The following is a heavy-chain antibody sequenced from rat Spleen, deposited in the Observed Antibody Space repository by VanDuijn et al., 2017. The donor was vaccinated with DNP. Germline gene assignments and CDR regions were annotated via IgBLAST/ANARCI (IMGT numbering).Heavy chain of an antibody. Sequence: EVQLQESGPGLVKPSQSLSLTCSVTGYSITSNYWGWIRKFPGNKMEWIGHISYSGSPRYNPSLKSRISITRDTSKNQFFLQLDSVTTEDTATYYCARLGLEWEVRAMDAWGQGTSVTVSS. CDR1: GYSITSNY. D-gene: IGHD1-1*01. V-gene: IGHV3-1*01. CDR2: ISYSGSP. J-gene: IGHJ4*01. CDR3: ARLGLEWEVRAMDA.